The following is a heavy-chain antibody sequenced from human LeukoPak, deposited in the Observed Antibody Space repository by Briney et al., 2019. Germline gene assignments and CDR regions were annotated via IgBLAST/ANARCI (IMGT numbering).Heavy chain of an antibody. CDR1: GGTFSSYA. Sequence: ASVKVSCKASGGTFSSYAISWVRQAPGQGLEWMGGIIPIFGTANYAQKFQGRVTITADESTSTAYMELSSLRAEDTAVYYCAKDPNKGYSYDYWGQGTLVTVSS. CDR2: IIPIFGTA. CDR3: AKDPNKGYSYDY. V-gene: IGHV1-69*13. D-gene: IGHD5-18*01. J-gene: IGHJ4*02.